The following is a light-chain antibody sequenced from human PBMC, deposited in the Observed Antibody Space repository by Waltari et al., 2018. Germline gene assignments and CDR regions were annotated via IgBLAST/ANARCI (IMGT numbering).Light chain of an antibody. CDR3: QHYVRLPAT. Sequence: IVLTQSPGTLSLSPGERATLSCRASQSVSRSLTWYQQKPGQAPKLLIYCASTRATGIPDRFTVSGYGTDFSLTISSLEPEDFAIYFCQHYVRLPATFGQGTKVEIK. J-gene: IGKJ1*01. CDR2: CAS. V-gene: IGKV3-20*01. CDR1: QSVSRS.